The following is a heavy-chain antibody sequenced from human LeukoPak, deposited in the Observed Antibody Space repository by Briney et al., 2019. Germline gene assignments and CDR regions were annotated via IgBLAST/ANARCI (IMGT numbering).Heavy chain of an antibody. V-gene: IGHV3-48*01. CDR1: EFTFSSYN. J-gene: IGHJ6*03. CDR2: IYSSSRTI. Sequence: GGSLRLSCAASEFTFSSYNMNWVRQAPGKGLQWVSYIYSSSRTIYYADSVKGRFTISRDNAKNSLYLQMNSLRAEDTAVYYCAKTRGWYSGYYFYYMDVWGKGTTVTVSS. D-gene: IGHD6-19*01. CDR3: AKTRGWYSGYYFYYMDV.